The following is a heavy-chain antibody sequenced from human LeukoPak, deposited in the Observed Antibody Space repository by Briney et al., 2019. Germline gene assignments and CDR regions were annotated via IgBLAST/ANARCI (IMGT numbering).Heavy chain of an antibody. Sequence: GGSLRLSCAASGFTFSSYAMSWVRQAPGKGLEWVSSISSSSSYIYYADSVKGRFTISRDNAKNSLYLQMNSLRAEDTAVYYCARAIPYGDYVFDYWGQGTLVTVSS. CDR2: ISSSSSYI. CDR1: GFTFSSYA. J-gene: IGHJ4*02. D-gene: IGHD4-17*01. V-gene: IGHV3-21*01. CDR3: ARAIPYGDYVFDY.